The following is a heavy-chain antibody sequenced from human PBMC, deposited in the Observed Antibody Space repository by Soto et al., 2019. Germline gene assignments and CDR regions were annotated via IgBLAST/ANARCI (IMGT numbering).Heavy chain of an antibody. V-gene: IGHV4-4*02. CDR1: GGSISSSNW. CDR2: IYHTGST. D-gene: IGHD6-6*01. Sequence: SETLSLTCAVSGGSISSSNWWSWVRQPPGRGLEWIGEIYHTGSTNYKPSLKSRVTISVDKSKNEFSLNLSSVTAADTAVYYCARERIAGYGMDVWGQGTTVTVSS. J-gene: IGHJ6*02. CDR3: ARERIAGYGMDV.